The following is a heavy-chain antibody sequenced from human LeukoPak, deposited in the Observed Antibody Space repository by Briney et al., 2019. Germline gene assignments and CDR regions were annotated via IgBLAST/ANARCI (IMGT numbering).Heavy chain of an antibody. CDR3: ARGRVPAARGGNWFDP. J-gene: IGHJ5*02. CDR2: IYTSGST. V-gene: IGHV4-4*07. CDR1: GGSISSYY. D-gene: IGHD2-2*01. Sequence: PSETLSLTCTVSGGSISSYYWSWIRQPAGKGLEWIGRIYTSGSTNYNPSLKSRVTMSVDTSKNQFSLKLSSVTAADTAVYYCARGRVPAARGGNWFDPWGQGTLVTVSS.